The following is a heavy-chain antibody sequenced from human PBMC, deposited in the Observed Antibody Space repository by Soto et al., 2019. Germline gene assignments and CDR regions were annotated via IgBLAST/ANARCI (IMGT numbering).Heavy chain of an antibody. J-gene: IGHJ4*02. D-gene: IGHD3-22*01. Sequence: PSESLSLTCTVPGGSISSGGYSWSWIRQPPGKGLEWIGYIYHSGSTYYNPSLKSRVTISVDRSKNQFSLKLNSVTAADTAVYYCARDRHGSGYGFDYWGQGTLVTVSS. CDR1: GGSISSGGYS. CDR2: IYHSGST. V-gene: IGHV4-30-2*01. CDR3: ARDRHGSGYGFDY.